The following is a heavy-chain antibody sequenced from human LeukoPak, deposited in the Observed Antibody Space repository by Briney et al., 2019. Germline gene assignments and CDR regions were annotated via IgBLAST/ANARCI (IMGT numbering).Heavy chain of an antibody. J-gene: IGHJ4*02. V-gene: IGHV4-59*12. CDR2: IYYSGST. CDR3: AREIAAAGGPLVY. CDR1: GGSISSYY. D-gene: IGHD6-13*01. Sequence: PSETLSLTCTVSGGSISSYYWSWIRQPPGKGLEWIGYIYYSGSTNYNPSLKSRVTISVDTSKNQFSLKLGSVTAADTAVYYCAREIAAAGGPLVYWGQGTLVTVSS.